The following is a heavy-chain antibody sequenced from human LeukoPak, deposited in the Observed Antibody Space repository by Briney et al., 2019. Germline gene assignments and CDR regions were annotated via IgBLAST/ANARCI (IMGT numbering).Heavy chain of an antibody. V-gene: IGHV4-59*12. CDR3: ARRWVGVDTAMVY. Sequence: SETLSLTCTVSGASISSSYWSRIRQPPGKGLEWIGYIYFDGSTNYNPSLKSRVTISVDTSKNQFPLKLSSVTAADTAVYYCARRWVGVDTAMVYWGQGTLVTVSS. CDR1: GASISSSY. D-gene: IGHD5-18*01. J-gene: IGHJ4*02. CDR2: IYFDGST.